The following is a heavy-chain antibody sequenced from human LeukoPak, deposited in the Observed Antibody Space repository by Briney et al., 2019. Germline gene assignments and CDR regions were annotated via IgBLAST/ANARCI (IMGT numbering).Heavy chain of an antibody. CDR2: IKQDGSEK. CDR3: AREWGYDSSGYPDY. Sequence: PGGFLRLSCAASGFTFSSYWMSWVRQAPGKGLEWVANIKQDGSEKYYVDSVKGRFTISRDNAKNSLYLQMNSLRAEDTAVYYCAREWGYDSSGYPDYWGQGTLVTVSS. D-gene: IGHD3-22*01. V-gene: IGHV3-7*01. J-gene: IGHJ4*02. CDR1: GFTFSSYW.